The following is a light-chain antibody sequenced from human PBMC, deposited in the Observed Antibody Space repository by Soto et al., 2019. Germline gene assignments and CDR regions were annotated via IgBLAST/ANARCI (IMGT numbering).Light chain of an antibody. CDR1: PSVTNF. J-gene: IGKJ5*01. V-gene: IGKV3-11*01. Sequence: ELVLTQSPATLSLSPGERATLSCRASPSVTNFLAWYQQKPGHAPRLLSYGALNKATCIPARLIGGGSGTAVFLTIISRVHEDYAVYYCQQRNVWPPVTFGQGTRLEIK. CDR3: QQRNVWPPVT. CDR2: GAL.